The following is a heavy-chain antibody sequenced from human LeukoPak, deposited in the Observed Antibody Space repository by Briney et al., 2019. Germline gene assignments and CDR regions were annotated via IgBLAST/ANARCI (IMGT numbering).Heavy chain of an antibody. V-gene: IGHV3-23*01. J-gene: IGHJ4*02. CDR2: ISGSGGST. CDR1: GFTFSSYA. Sequence: PGGSLRLSCAASGFTFSSYAMSWVRQAPGKGLDWVSAISGSGGSTYYADSVKGRFTISRDNSKNTLYLQMNSLRAEDTAVYYCAKARLVVVTAIFDYWGQGTLVTVSP. CDR3: AKARLVVVTAIFDY. D-gene: IGHD2-21*02.